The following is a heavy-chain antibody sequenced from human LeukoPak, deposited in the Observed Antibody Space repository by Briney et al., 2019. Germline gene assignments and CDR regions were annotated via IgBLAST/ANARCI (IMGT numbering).Heavy chain of an antibody. V-gene: IGHV4-59*01. CDR3: ARIRLDTAMAHFDY. J-gene: IGHJ4*02. Sequence: SETLSLTCSVSTDSTNTYYWSWIRQPPGKGLEWIGYIYYSGSTNYNPSLKSRVTISVDTSKNQFSLKLSSVTAADTAVYYCARIRLDTAMAHFDYWGQGTLVTVSS. CDR1: TDSTNTYY. D-gene: IGHD5-18*01. CDR2: IYYSGST.